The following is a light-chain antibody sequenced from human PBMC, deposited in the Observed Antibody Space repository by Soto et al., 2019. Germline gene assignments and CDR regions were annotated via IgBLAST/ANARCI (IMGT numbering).Light chain of an antibody. V-gene: IGKV3-20*01. Sequence: DIVLTQSPGTLSLPPGERATRSCRASQSVSKYLAWYQQRPGQAPRLLISGASSRATGIPDRFSGSGSGTDFTLTISRLEPEDFAVYYCQRYGSSPPWTFGQGTKVDIK. CDR2: GAS. CDR3: QRYGSSPPWT. CDR1: QSVSKY. J-gene: IGKJ1*01.